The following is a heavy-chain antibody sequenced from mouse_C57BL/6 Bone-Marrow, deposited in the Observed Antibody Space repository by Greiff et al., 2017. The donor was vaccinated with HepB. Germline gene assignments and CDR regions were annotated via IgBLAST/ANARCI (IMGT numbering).Heavy chain of an antibody. D-gene: IGHD1-1*01. CDR3: TRVSGSSYRFAY. CDR1: GFTFSSYA. CDR2: ISSGGDYI. Sequence: EVMLVESGEGLVKPGGSLKLSCAASGFTFSSYAMSWVRQTPEKRLEWVAYISSGGDYIYYADTVKVRFTISRDNARNTLYLQMSSLKSEDTAMYYCTRVSGSSYRFAYWGQGTLVTVSA. V-gene: IGHV5-9-1*02. J-gene: IGHJ3*01.